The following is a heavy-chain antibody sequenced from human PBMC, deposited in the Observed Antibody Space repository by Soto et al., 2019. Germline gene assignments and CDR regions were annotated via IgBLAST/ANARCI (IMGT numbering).Heavy chain of an antibody. J-gene: IGHJ6*04. Sequence: QVQLVQSGAEMKEPGSSVKVSCKTSGGTFSSSAISWLRQAPGQGLEWMGGIIPLFRTPDYAQKFQGRLTIEADESTSTAYMELSRLRAVGTAVFYCARDNDRLQLGGHYCYSRDIWGEGAAIIVSS. CDR1: GGTFSSSA. V-gene: IGHV1-69*12. CDR2: IIPLFRTP. CDR3: ARDNDRLQLGGHYCYSRDI. D-gene: IGHD4-4*01.